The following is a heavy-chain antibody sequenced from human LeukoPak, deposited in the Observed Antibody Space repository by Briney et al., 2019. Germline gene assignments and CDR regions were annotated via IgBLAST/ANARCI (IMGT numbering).Heavy chain of an antibody. V-gene: IGHV1-2*02. CDR2: INPNSGGT. CDR1: GYTFTSYG. J-gene: IGHJ4*02. D-gene: IGHD5-12*01. Sequence: GASVKVSCKASGYTFTSYGISWVRQAPGQGLEWMAWINPNSGGTDYADRFQGRVTVTRDTSISTGYMELTRLRSDDTAVYYCTRGARGGGYEAFDFWGQGTLVTVSS. CDR3: TRGARGGGYEAFDF.